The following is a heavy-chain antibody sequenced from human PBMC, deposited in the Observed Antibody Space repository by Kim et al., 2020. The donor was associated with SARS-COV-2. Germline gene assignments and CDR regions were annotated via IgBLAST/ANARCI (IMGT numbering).Heavy chain of an antibody. D-gene: IGHD3-3*01. CDR3: AERYDFWSGYYTVSTTHDAFDI. CDR1: GGSISSSNW. J-gene: IGHJ3*02. V-gene: IGHV4-4*02. CDR2: IYHSGST. Sequence: SETLSLTCAVSGGSISSSNWWSWVRQPPGKGLEWIGEIYHSGSTNYNPSLKSRVTISVDKSKNQFSLKLSSVTAADTAVYYCAERYDFWSGYYTVSTTHDAFDIWGQGTMVTVSS.